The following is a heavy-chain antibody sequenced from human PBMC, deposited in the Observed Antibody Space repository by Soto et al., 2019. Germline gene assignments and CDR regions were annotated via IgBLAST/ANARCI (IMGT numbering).Heavy chain of an antibody. D-gene: IGHD2-21*01. Sequence: PSETLSLTCAVSGGSIGRPGYYWTWIRQHPGKGLEWPGYTSSSGSTYYHPSLKRRLIILVDTYENRFSLRLQSVTAADTTAYYCAALRRYSFAACAFRDIWGQG. CDR3: AALRRYSFAACAFRDI. CDR2: TSSSGST. V-gene: IGHV4-31*11. J-gene: IGHJ1*01. CDR1: GGSIGRPGYY.